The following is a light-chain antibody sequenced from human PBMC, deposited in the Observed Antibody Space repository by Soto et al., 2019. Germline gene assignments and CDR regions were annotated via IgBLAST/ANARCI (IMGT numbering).Light chain of an antibody. J-gene: IGLJ1*01. V-gene: IGLV2-23*03. CDR1: SSDVGSYNL. CDR2: EGS. CDR3: CSYAGSSTFV. Sequence: QSALTQPASVSGSPGQSITISCTGTSSDVGSYNLVSWYQQHPGKAPKLMIYEGSKRPSGVSNRFSGSKSGNTASLTISGLQAEDEADYDCCSYAGSSTFVFGTGTKLT.